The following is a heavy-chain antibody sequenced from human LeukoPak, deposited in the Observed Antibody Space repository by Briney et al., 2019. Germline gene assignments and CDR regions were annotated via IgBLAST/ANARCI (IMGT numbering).Heavy chain of an antibody. CDR3: ATHRYTSSAYYFLQ. Sequence: PGGSLRLSCAASGFTFSSYAMSWVRQAPGKGLEWVSGISGSGGSTYYADSVKGRFTISRDNSKNSLYLLMDSLRAEDTAMYYCATHRYTSSAYYFLQWGQGTLVTVSS. J-gene: IGHJ1*01. D-gene: IGHD6-13*01. CDR2: ISGSGGST. CDR1: GFTFSSYA. V-gene: IGHV3-23*01.